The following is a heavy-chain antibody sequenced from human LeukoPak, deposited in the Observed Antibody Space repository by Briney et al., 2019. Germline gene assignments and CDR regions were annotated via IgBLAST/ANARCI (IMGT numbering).Heavy chain of an antibody. CDR1: GYSISSGYY. V-gene: IGHV4-38-2*02. CDR3: AKSPPLIYGDSPNWFDP. J-gene: IGHJ5*02. D-gene: IGHD4-17*01. CDR2: IYHSGST. Sequence: PSETLSLTCTVSGYSISSGYYWGWIRQPPGKGLEWIGSIYHSGSTYYNPSLKSRVTISVDTSKNQFSLKLSSVTAADTAVYYCAKSPPLIYGDSPNWFDPWGQGTLVTVSS.